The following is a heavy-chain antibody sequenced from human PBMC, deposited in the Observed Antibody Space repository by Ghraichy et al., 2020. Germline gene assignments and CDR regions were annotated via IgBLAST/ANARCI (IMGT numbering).Heavy chain of an antibody. CDR2: IYWNDDK. V-gene: IGHV2-5*01. Sequence: SGPTLVKPTDTLTLTCTVSGFALSNARMGVVWIRQPPGKALEWLALIYWNDDKRYSPSLESRLTVTKDTSKNQVVLTMTNMDPVDTATYYCAHSSSGYSAYDFSQYHYYGMDVWGQGTAVAVSS. CDR1: GFALSNARMG. J-gene: IGHJ6*02. D-gene: IGHD5-12*01. CDR3: AHSSSGYSAYDFSQYHYYGMDV.